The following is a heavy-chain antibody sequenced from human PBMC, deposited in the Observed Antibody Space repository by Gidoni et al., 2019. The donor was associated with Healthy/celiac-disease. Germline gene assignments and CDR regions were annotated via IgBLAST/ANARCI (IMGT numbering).Heavy chain of an antibody. J-gene: IGHJ6*02. D-gene: IGHD3-10*01. CDR1: GGSIRSGSYY. Sequence: QVQLQESGPGLVKPSQTLSLTCTVSGGSIRSGSYYWSWIRQPAGKGLEWIGRIYTSGSTNYNPSLKSRVTISVDTSKNQFSLKLSSVTAADTAVYYCARGNYYGSGSYYTLLYYYYGMDVWGQGTTVTVSS. V-gene: IGHV4-61*02. CDR3: ARGNYYGSGSYYTLLYYYYGMDV. CDR2: IYTSGST.